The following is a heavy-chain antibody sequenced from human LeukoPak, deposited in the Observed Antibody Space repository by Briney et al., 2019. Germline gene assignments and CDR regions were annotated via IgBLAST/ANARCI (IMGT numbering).Heavy chain of an antibody. CDR1: GCTFISYA. V-gene: IGHV1-69*10. J-gene: IGHJ4*02. CDR3: GRFADGSNGVDY. Sequence: ASVKVSCKASGCTFISYAMSWVRQAPGQGREWMGGIIPNLGRANYAQKFQGRVTITADKSTSTAYMEVSRLRSGDTAVYYCGRFADGSNGVDYWGQGTLVTVSS. CDR2: IIPNLGRA. D-gene: IGHD5-24*01.